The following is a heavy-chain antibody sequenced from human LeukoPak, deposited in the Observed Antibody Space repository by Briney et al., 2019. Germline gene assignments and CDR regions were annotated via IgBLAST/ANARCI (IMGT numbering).Heavy chain of an antibody. CDR1: GYSFTSYW. D-gene: IGHD3-10*01. J-gene: IGHJ4*02. V-gene: IGHV5-51*01. Sequence: GESLKISCKGSGYSFTSYWIGWVRQMPGKGLEWMGIIYPGDSDTRYSPSFQGQVIISADKSISTAYLQWSSLKASDTAMYYCARQKVTVVRGVIITEYFDYWGQGTLVTVSS. CDR3: ARQKVTVVRGVIITEYFDY. CDR2: IYPGDSDT.